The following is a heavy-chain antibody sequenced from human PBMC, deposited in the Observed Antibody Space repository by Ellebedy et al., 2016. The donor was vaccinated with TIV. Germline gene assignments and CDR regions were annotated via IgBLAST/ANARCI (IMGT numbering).Heavy chain of an antibody. CDR2: INPNSGGT. Sequence: AASVKVSCKASGYTFTGYYMHWVRQAPGQGLEWMGWINPNSGGTNYAQKFQGRVTMTRDTSISTAYMELSRLRSDDTAVYYCAREYYGSGSYYYGMDVWGQGTTVTVSS. CDR1: GYTFTGYY. CDR3: AREYYGSGSYYYGMDV. V-gene: IGHV1-2*02. J-gene: IGHJ6*02. D-gene: IGHD3-10*01.